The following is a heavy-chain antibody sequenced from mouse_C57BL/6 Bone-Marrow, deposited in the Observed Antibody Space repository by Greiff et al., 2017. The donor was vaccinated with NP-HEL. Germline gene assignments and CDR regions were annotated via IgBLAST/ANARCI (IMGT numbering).Heavy chain of an antibody. J-gene: IGHJ4*01. CDR3: AKTGYGKSYAMDY. Sequence: QVQLQQSGPGLVQPSQSLSITCTVSGFSLTSYGVHWVRQPPGKGLEWLGVIWSGGGTDYNVAFISRQSISKDNSKSQVFFKMNSLQADDTAIYDCAKTGYGKSYAMDYWGQGTSVTVSS. CDR1: GFSLTSYG. D-gene: IGHD2-10*02. V-gene: IGHV2-4*01. CDR2: IWSGGGT.